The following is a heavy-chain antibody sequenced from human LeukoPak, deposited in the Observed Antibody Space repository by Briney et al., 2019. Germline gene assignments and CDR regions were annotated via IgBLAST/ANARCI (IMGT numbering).Heavy chain of an antibody. CDR2: ISGSGGST. J-gene: IGHJ5*02. CDR1: GFTFSSYA. D-gene: IGHD3-10*01. V-gene: IGHV3-23*01. Sequence: PGGSLRLSCVASGFTFSSYAMSWVRQAPGKGLEWVSAISGSGGSTYYADSVKGRFTISRDNSKNTLYLQMNSLRAEDTAVYYCAKDSPYYGSGSYEAHWFDPWGQGTLVTVSS. CDR3: AKDSPYYGSGSYEAHWFDP.